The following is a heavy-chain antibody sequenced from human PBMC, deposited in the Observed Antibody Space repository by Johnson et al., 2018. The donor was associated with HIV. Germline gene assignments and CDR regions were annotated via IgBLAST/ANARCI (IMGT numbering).Heavy chain of an antibody. D-gene: IGHD2-15*01. Sequence: VRLVESGGGVVQPGRSLRLSCAAAGFSFSAYAMHWVRQAPGKGLEWVSGISWNSGSIGYADSVKGRFTISRDNAKNSLYLQMNSLRAEDTAVYYCARDPDVTPGAFDIWGQGTMVTVSS. J-gene: IGHJ3*02. V-gene: IGHV3-9*01. CDR2: ISWNSGSI. CDR3: ARDPDVTPGAFDI. CDR1: GFSFSAYA.